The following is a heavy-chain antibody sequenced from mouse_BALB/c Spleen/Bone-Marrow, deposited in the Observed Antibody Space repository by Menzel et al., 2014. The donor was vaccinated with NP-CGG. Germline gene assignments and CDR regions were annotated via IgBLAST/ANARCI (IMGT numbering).Heavy chain of an antibody. J-gene: IGHJ1*01. CDR3: ARILYWYFDV. CDR2: IYPGSGNT. V-gene: IGHV1-84*02. Sequence: QVQLQRSGPELVKPGASVKISCKASGYTFTDYYINWVKQKPGQGLEWVGWIYPGSGNTKYNEKFKGKATLTVDTSSSTAYMQLSSLTSEDTAVYFCARILYWYFDVWGAGTTVTVSS. CDR1: GYTFTDYY.